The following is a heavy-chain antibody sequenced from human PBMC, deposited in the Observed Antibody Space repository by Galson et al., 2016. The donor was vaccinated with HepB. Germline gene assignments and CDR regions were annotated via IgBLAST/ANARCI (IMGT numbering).Heavy chain of an antibody. CDR1: GYSFTTYW. CDR2: IYPGDSGT. D-gene: IGHD6-6*01. Sequence: QSGAEVKKPGESLKISCKGSGYSFTTYWIGWVRQMPGKGLEWMGIIYPGDSGTRYSPSFQCQVTFTADRSISTAYLQWGSLKASDTAMYYCARQHSGSLDAFDIWGQGTVVTVSS. CDR3: ARQHSGSLDAFDI. J-gene: IGHJ3*02. V-gene: IGHV5-51*01.